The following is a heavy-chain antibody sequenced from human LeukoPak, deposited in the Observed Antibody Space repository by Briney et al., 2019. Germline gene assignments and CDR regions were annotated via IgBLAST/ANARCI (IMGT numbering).Heavy chain of an antibody. V-gene: IGHV3-53*01. J-gene: IGHJ3*02. D-gene: IGHD6-19*01. CDR3: TRDAYESTVADAFDI. Sequence: GGSLRLSCAASGFTVSSNYMSWVRQAPGKGLEWVSVIYSGGSTYYADSVKGRFTISRDISRNTLYLHMTSLRAEDTAIYYCTRDAYESTVADAFDIWGQGTMVTVSS. CDR1: GFTVSSNY. CDR2: IYSGGST.